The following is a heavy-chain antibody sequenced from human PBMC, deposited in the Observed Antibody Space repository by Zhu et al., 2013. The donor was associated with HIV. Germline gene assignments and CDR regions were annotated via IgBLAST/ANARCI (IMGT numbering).Heavy chain of an antibody. CDR3: AKDITPAN. CDR2: IDSGGVGT. Sequence: EVQLLESGGGLVQPGGSLRLSCAASGFTFSNYAMSWVRQAPGKGLEWVSGIDSGGVGTYFADSVKGRFTISRDNSKNTVYLQMNSLTAGDTALYYCAKDITPANWGQGTLVTVSS. J-gene: IGHJ4*02. V-gene: IGHV3-23*01. CDR1: GFTFSNYA.